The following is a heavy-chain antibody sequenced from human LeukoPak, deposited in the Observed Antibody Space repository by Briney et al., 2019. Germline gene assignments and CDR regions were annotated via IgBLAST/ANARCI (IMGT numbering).Heavy chain of an antibody. V-gene: IGHV1-24*01. J-gene: IGHJ4*02. CDR3: STGGYGSGLLDY. CDR1: GYTLTELS. Sequence: GASVKVSCKVSGYTLTELSMHWVRQAPGKGREWMGGFDPEDGETIYAQKFQGRVTMTEDTSTDTAYMELSRLKSEDPPVYYCSTGGYGSGLLDYWGQGTLVTVSS. CDR2: FDPEDGET. D-gene: IGHD3-10*01.